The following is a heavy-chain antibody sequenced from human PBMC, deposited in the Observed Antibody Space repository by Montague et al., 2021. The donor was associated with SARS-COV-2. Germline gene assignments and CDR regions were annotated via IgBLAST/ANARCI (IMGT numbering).Heavy chain of an antibody. D-gene: IGHD3-10*01. V-gene: IGHV4-34*01. J-gene: IGHJ6*02. CDR2: INHSGST. Sequence: SETLSLTCAVYGGSFCGYYWSWIRQPPGKGLERIGEINHSGSTNYNPSLKSRVTISVDTSKNQFSLKLSSVTAADTAVYYCARVRYYGSGTSLGMDVWGQGTTVTVSS. CDR3: ARVRYYGSGTSLGMDV. CDR1: GGSFCGYY.